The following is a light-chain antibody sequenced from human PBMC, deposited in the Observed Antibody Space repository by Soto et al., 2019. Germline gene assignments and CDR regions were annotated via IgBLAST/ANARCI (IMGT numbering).Light chain of an antibody. Sequence: QSALTQPASVSASPGQSITISCTGTSSDVGAYNYVSWYQQHPGKAPKLIIYEVSNRPSGVSHRFSGSKSGNTASLSISGLLPEDEADYYCSSYASTSTLEVFGGGTKVTVL. CDR1: SSDVGAYNY. CDR2: EVS. J-gene: IGLJ3*02. V-gene: IGLV2-14*01. CDR3: SSYASTSTLEV.